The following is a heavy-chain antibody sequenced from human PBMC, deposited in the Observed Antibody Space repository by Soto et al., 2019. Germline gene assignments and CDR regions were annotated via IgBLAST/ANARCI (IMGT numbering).Heavy chain of an antibody. CDR1: GFTFTDYA. V-gene: IGHV3-23*01. CDR2: ISGIGGST. Sequence: EVQLLESGGGLVQPGGSLRLSCAASGFTFTDYALSWVRQSPGKGLEWVATISGIGGSTYLADSVKGRLSISRDNSKNTVSLLMTRVRAEDTGVYFCARGSSGYISGWYYVDYWGRGTLVTVSS. D-gene: IGHD6-13*01. J-gene: IGHJ4*02. CDR3: ARGSSGYISGWYYVDY.